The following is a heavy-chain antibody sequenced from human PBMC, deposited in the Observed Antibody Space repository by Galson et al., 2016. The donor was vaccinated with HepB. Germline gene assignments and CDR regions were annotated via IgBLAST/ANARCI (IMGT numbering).Heavy chain of an antibody. J-gene: IGHJ5*02. V-gene: IGHV3-33*01. D-gene: IGHD1-26*01. CDR2: IWYDGSND. CDR1: GFTFSSCG. Sequence: SLRLSCAASGFTFSSCGMHWVRQAPGTGLEWLALIWYDGSNDYYADFVKGRFTISRDNSKNTVYLQMNSLRPEDTAVYYWARDQGWEGGWFDPWGQGTLVTVSS. CDR3: ARDQGWEGGWFDP.